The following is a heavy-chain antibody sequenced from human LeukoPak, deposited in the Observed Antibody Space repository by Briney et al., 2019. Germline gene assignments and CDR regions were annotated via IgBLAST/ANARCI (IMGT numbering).Heavy chain of an antibody. CDR3: AASKGYCSSTSCYHYYYYYYMDV. J-gene: IGHJ6*03. CDR1: GYTFTNYA. Sequence: ASVKVSCKASGYTFTNYAMNWVRQAPGQGLEWMGWIHPSTGNPTYAQGFTGRFVFSLDTSVSTAYLQISSLKAEDTAVYYCAASKGYCSSTSCYHYYYYYYMDVWGKGTTVTVSS. CDR2: IHPSTGNP. D-gene: IGHD2-2*01. V-gene: IGHV7-4-1*02.